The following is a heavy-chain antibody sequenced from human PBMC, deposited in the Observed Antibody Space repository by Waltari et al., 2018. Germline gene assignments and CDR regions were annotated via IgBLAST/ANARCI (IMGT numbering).Heavy chain of an antibody. CDR1: GGSISSYY. D-gene: IGHD3-22*01. CDR3: ASSGYSDGHDY. J-gene: IGHJ4*02. V-gene: IGHV4-59*08. Sequence: QVQLQESGPGLVKPSETLSLTCTVSGGSISSYYWSWIRQPPGKGLEWIGYIYYSGGTNYNPSLKIRVTISVDTSKNQFSLKLSSVTAADTAVYYCASSGYSDGHDYWGQGTLVTVSS. CDR2: IYYSGGT.